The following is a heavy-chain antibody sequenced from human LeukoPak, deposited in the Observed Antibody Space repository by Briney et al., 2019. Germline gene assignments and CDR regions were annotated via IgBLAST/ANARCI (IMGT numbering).Heavy chain of an antibody. Sequence: GSLRLSCATSGFTFTTFWMHWVRQAPGKGLVWVSRINHDGSSTNYADSVKGRFTISRDNAKNTVYLQMNSLRAEDTAVYYCVRDWGYDSSGYWQKYFDTWGQGTLVTVSS. CDR1: GFTFTTFW. CDR2: INHDGSST. V-gene: IGHV3-74*01. D-gene: IGHD3-22*01. CDR3: VRDWGYDSSGYWQKYFDT. J-gene: IGHJ4*02.